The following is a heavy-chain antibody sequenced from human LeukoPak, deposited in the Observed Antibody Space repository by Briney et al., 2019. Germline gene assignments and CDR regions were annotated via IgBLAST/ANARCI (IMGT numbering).Heavy chain of an antibody. CDR2: MWFDGSQK. Sequence: GGSLRLSCAASGFSFSSYVMHWVRQAPGKGLEWLAVMWFDGSQKYYADSVKGRFTISRDNSKSMLYLQMNSLRAEDTAVYYCARDITGDPPPYYFDYWGQGSLVTVSP. CDR3: ARDITGDPPPYYFDY. D-gene: IGHD7-27*01. CDR1: GFSFSSYV. J-gene: IGHJ4*02. V-gene: IGHV3-33*08.